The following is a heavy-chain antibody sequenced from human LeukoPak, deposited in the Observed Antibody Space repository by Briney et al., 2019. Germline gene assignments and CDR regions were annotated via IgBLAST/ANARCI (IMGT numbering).Heavy chain of an antibody. J-gene: IGHJ4*02. D-gene: IGHD3-3*01. V-gene: IGHV3-23*01. Sequence: GGSRRLSCKAAGFTFHNYAMTWGRQAPGKGLDWVSTVSGTGTNTFYADSVKVRATISRDNYKKMLYLQMRSLRAEDTAMYYCAKGYYDSHRGFFEYWGLGTLVTVSS. CDR2: VSGTGTNT. CDR1: GFTFHNYA. CDR3: AKGYYDSHRGFFEY.